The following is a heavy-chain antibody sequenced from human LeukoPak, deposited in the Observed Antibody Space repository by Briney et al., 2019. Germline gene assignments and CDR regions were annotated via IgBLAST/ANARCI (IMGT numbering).Heavy chain of an antibody. Sequence: ASVKVSCKASGNTFTSFQIRWVRQAPGQGLEYMGIIKVYGDTTIYAQRFQGRITMTRDTSTSTVYMELSSLNSEDTAVYYCARESPSTFYFDYWGQGTLVTVSS. D-gene: IGHD1-1*01. CDR3: ARESPSTFYFDY. J-gene: IGHJ4*02. CDR2: IKVYGDTT. CDR1: GNTFTSFQ. V-gene: IGHV1-46*01.